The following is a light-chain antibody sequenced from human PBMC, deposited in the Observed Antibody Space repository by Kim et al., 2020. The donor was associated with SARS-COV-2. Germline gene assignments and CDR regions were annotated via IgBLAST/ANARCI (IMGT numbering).Light chain of an antibody. V-gene: IGLV3-19*01. CDR1: GLRTYY. CDR2: GKN. CDR3: NSRDSSGKYWV. Sequence: SSELTQDPAVSVALGQTVRITCQGDGLRTYYAAWYQQKPGQAPVVVISGKNNRPSGIPDRFSGSSSGNTASLSITGAQAEDEADYYCNSRDSSGKYWVFG. J-gene: IGLJ3*02.